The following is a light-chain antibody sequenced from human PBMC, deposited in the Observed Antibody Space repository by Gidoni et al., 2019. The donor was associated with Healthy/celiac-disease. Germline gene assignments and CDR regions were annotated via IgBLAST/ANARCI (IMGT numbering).Light chain of an antibody. CDR3: SSYTSSSTLV. V-gene: IGLV2-14*03. CDR2: DFR. J-gene: IGLJ1*01. CDR1: SSDVGVYNY. Sequence: QAALTQPASESGPPGQSITIPCTGTSSDVGVYNYVSWYQQHPSKAPNLMIYDFRNRPSGVSNRFSGSKSGNTASLTSSVLQAEDDADYYFSSYTSSSTLVFGTGTKVTVL.